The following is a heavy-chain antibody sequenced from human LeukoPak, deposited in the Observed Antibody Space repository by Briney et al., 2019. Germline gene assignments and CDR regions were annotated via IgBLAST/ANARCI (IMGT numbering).Heavy chain of an antibody. D-gene: IGHD2-2*01. Sequence: SETLSLTCTVSGGSISSSSYYWGWIRQPPGKGLEWIGSIYYSGSTYYNPSLKSRVTISVDTSKSQFSLKLSSVTAADTAVYYCARRRYCSSTSCSPRFDYWGQGTLVTVSS. CDR1: GGSISSSSYY. CDR3: ARRRYCSSTSCSPRFDY. CDR2: IYYSGST. V-gene: IGHV4-39*01. J-gene: IGHJ4*02.